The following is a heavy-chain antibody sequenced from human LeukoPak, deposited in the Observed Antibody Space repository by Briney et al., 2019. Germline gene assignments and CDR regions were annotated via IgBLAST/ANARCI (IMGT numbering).Heavy chain of an antibody. J-gene: IGHJ4*02. V-gene: IGHV3-11*01. CDR3: ASVIVATSGDF. CDR2: ITSSGDDI. Sequence: GGSLRLSCAASGFTFSDYYMSWIRQAPGKGLEWVAYITSSGDDIYYADSVKGRFTISRDNAKNALFLRMNSLRVEDTATYYCASVIVATSGDFWGQGTLVSVSS. CDR1: GFTFSDYY. D-gene: IGHD5-12*01.